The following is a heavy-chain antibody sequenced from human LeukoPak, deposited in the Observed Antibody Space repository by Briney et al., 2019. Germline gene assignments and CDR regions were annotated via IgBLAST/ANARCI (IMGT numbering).Heavy chain of an antibody. Sequence: GGSLRLSCAASGFTFSSYSMNWVRQAPGKGLEWVSSISSSSSYIYYADSVKGRFTISRDNAKNSLYLQMNSLRAEDTAVYYCARTRPYYYDSSGRFDPWGQGTLVTVSS. CDR3: ARTRPYYYDSSGRFDP. CDR1: GFTFSSYS. D-gene: IGHD3-22*01. J-gene: IGHJ5*02. V-gene: IGHV3-21*01. CDR2: ISSSSSYI.